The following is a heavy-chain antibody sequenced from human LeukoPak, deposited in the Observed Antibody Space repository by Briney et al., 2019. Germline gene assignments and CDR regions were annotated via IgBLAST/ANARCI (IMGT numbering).Heavy chain of an antibody. D-gene: IGHD5-18*01. CDR3: AKATSGYSYLT. CDR2: ITGSGGIT. V-gene: IGHV3-23*01. CDR1: GFTFSSYA. Sequence: SGGSLRLSCAASGFTFSSYAMSWVRQAPGKGLEWVSTITGSGGITYYADSVKGRFTISRDNSKNTLYLQMNSLRAEDTAVCYCAKATSGYSYLTWGQGTLVTVSS. J-gene: IGHJ5*02.